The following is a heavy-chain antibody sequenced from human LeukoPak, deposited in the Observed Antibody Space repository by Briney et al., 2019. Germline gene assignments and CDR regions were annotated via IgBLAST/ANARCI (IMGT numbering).Heavy chain of an antibody. Sequence: PGRSLRLSCAASGFTFSSYAMHWVRQAPGKGLEWVAVISYDGSNKYYADSVKGRFTISRDNSKNTLYLQMNGLSTEDTAVYYCARDLADIVVVPAAIRYYSYGMDVWGQGTMVTVSS. CDR1: GFTFSSYA. CDR3: ARDLADIVVVPAAIRYYSYGMDV. V-gene: IGHV3-30-3*01. CDR2: ISYDGSNK. D-gene: IGHD2-2*02. J-gene: IGHJ6*02.